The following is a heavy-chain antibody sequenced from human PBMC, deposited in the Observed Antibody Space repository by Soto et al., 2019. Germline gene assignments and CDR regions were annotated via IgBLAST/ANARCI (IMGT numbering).Heavy chain of an antibody. CDR1: GFTFSSYW. D-gene: IGHD1-1*01. J-gene: IGHJ6*02. CDR2: INTDGSST. Sequence: PGGSLRLSCAASGFTFSSYWMHWVRQAPGKGLVWVSRINTDGSSTNYADSVKGRFTISRDNAENTLYLQMNSLRAEDTAVYYCASPWTNNHYYSLDVWGQGTTVTVSS. V-gene: IGHV3-74*01. CDR3: ASPWTNNHYYSLDV.